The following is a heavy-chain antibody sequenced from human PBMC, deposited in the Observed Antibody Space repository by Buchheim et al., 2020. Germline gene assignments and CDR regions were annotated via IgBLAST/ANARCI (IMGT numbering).Heavy chain of an antibody. CDR1: GFTFSSYS. D-gene: IGHD3-22*01. CDR2: ISSSSSTI. Sequence: EVQLVESGGGLVQPGGSLRLSCAASGFTFSSYSMNWVRQAPGKGLEWVSYISSSSSTIYYADSVKGRFTISRDNAKNSLYLQMNSLRDEDTAVYYCARAYNYDSSGYYYSLWFDPWGQGTL. CDR3: ARAYNYDSSGYYYSLWFDP. J-gene: IGHJ5*02. V-gene: IGHV3-48*02.